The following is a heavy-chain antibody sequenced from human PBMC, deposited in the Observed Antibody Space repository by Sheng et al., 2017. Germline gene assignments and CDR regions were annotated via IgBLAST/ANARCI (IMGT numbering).Heavy chain of an antibody. V-gene: IGHV3-72*01. Sequence: EVQLVESGGGLVQPGGSLRLSCAASEFSFSDYYMDWVRQPPGGGWSGLAVAETESMVSPQNTTASVKGRFFISRDDSKNSVSLQMNSLGTEDTAVYYCTRSVQTSDYYVDY. CDR3: TRSVQTSDYYVDY. CDR1: EFSFSDYY. CDR2: AETESMVSP. J-gene: IGHJ4*01. D-gene: IGHD2-21*02.